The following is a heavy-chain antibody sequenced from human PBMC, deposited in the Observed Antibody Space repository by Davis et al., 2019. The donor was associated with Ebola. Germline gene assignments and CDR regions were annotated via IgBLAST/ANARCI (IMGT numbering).Heavy chain of an antibody. Sequence: PSETLSLTCAVYGGSFSGYYWSWIRQPPGKGLEWIGEINHSGSTNYNQSLKSRVTISVDTSKNQFSLKLSSVTAADTAVYYCARGASGVRGVIQAGYYYYMDVWGKGTTVTVSS. V-gene: IGHV4-34*01. CDR1: GGSFSGYY. CDR2: INHSGST. D-gene: IGHD3-10*01. CDR3: ARGASGVRGVIQAGYYYYMDV. J-gene: IGHJ6*03.